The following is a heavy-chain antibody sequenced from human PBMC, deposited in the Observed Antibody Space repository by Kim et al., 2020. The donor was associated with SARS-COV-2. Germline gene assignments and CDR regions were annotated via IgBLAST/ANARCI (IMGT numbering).Heavy chain of an antibody. D-gene: IGHD1-20*01. CDR2: INHSGST. CDR1: GGSFSGYY. V-gene: IGHV4-34*01. Sequence: SETLSLTCAVYGGSFSGYYWSWIRQPPGKGLEWIGEINHSGSTNYNPSLKSRVTISVDTSKNQFSLKLSSVTAADTAVYYCARFNSWKLGSDYWGQGTLVTVSS. CDR3: ARFNSWKLGSDY. J-gene: IGHJ4*02.